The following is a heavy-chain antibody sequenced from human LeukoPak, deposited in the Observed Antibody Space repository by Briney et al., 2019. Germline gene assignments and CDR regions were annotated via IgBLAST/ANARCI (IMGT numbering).Heavy chain of an antibody. V-gene: IGHV1-69*05. J-gene: IGHJ2*01. CDR1: GGTFSSYA. CDR2: IIPIFGTA. Sequence: SVKVSCKASGGTFSSYAISWVRQAPGQGLEWMGGIIPIFGTANYAQKFQGRVTITTDESTSTAYMELSSLRSEDTAVYYCARGSGVTRHWYFDLWAVAPWSLSPQ. D-gene: IGHD3-10*01. CDR3: ARGSGVTRHWYFDL.